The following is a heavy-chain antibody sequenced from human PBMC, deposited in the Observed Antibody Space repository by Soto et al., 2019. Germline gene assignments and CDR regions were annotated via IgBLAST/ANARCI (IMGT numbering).Heavy chain of an antibody. CDR3: AREXXXXXXXFXXGPDY. Sequence: EVQLVESGGGLVQPGGSLRLSCAASGFTLSSYWMHWVRQAPGKGLVWVSRINSDGSSTSYADSVKGRFTISRDNAKNTLYMQMNSLRAEDTAVYYCAREXXXXXXXFXXGPDYWGQGTLVTVSS. CDR1: GFTLSSYW. V-gene: IGHV3-74*01. CDR2: INSDGSST. J-gene: IGHJ4*02.